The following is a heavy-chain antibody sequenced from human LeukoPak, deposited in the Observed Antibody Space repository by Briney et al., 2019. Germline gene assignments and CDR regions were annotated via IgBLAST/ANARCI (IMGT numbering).Heavy chain of an antibody. CDR1: EFTFSNYA. CDR3: AKRGDSGSYLYFDN. CDR2: ISYDGSNI. D-gene: IGHD3-10*01. V-gene: IGHV3-30*18. J-gene: IGHJ4*02. Sequence: GGSLRLSCAVSEFTFSNYAMHWVRQAPGKGLEWVAVISYDGSNIYYADSVKGRFTISRDNSKNTLYLQMNRLRADDTAVCYCAKRGDSGSYLYFDNWDQGTLVSVSS.